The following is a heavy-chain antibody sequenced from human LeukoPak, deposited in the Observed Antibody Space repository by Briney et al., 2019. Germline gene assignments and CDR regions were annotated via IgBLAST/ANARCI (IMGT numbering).Heavy chain of an antibody. CDR1: GFTFSNYG. J-gene: IGHJ3*02. Sequence: GGSLRLSCTASGFTFSNYGIHWVRQAPGKGLEWVAVISYDGNTEYYSDSVKGRFTIFRDNSKNTLYLQMNSLRAEDTAVYYCAKEIIWGQGTMVTVSS. CDR2: ISYDGNTE. CDR3: AKEII. V-gene: IGHV3-30*18.